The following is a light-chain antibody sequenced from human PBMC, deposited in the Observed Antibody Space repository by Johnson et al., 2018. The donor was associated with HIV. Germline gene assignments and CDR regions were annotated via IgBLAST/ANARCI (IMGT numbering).Light chain of an antibody. V-gene: IGLV1-51*01. CDR3: GTWDSSLSASYV. CDR1: SSNIGNNY. J-gene: IGLJ1*01. CDR2: DNN. Sequence: QSVLTQPPSVSAAPGQKVTISCSGSSSNIGNNYVSWYQQLPGTAPKLLIYDNNKRPSGIPDRFSGSKSGTSATLGITGLQTGDEADYYFGTWDSSLSASYVFGCGTKVTVL.